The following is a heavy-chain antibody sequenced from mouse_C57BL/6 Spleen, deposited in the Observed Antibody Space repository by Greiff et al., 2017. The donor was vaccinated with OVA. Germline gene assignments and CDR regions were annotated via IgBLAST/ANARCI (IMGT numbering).Heavy chain of an antibody. V-gene: IGHV1-80*01. J-gene: IGHJ1*03. D-gene: IGHD2-1*01. CDR2: IYPGDGDT. Sequence: QVQLQQSGAELVKPGASVKISCKASGYAFRSYWMNWVKQRPGQGLEWIGQIYPGDGDTNSNGKFKGKATLTADKSSSTAYMQLSSLTSEDSAVFFCARGGGNYVWYFDVWGTGTTVTVSS. CDR3: ARGGGNYVWYFDV. CDR1: GYAFRSYW.